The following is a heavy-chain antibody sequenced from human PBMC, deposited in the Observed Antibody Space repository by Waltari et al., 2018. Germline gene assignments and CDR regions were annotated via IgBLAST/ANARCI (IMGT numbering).Heavy chain of an antibody. CDR2: IYYGGSA. CDR3: ARGFVVLLATDAFDI. D-gene: IGHD2-21*01. CDR1: GDSISSGDYY. V-gene: IGHV4-30-4*08. Sequence: QVQLQESGPGLVKPSQTLSLTCTVSGDSISSGDYYWSWIRQPPGKGLEWIGYIYYGGSAYYNPSLKSRVSISVDTSKNQFSLKLSSATAADTAVYYCARGFVVLLATDAFDIWGQGTMVTVSS. J-gene: IGHJ3*02.